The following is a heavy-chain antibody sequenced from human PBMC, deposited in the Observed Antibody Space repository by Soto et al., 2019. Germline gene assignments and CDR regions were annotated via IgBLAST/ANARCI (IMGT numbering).Heavy chain of an antibody. CDR2: VSSSGTST. V-gene: IGHV3-23*01. CDR1: GFAFSSYA. CDR3: AKDLGYSYGNSYNGYGMDD. Sequence: EVQLLESGGGLVQPGGSLRLSCAASGFAFSSYAITWVRQAPGKGLEWVSRVSSSGTSTYYADSVKGRFTISRDNSKNTLLLQRNSLRAEDTAVYYCAKDLGYSYGNSYNGYGMDDWGQGTTVTVSS. D-gene: IGHD5-18*01. J-gene: IGHJ6*02.